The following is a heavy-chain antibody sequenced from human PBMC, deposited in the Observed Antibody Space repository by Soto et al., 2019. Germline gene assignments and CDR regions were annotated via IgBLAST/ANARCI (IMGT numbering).Heavy chain of an antibody. V-gene: IGHV6-1*01. CDR2: TYYRSKWYN. CDR1: GDSVSSNSAA. CDR3: ARDLLLLAYGDYSWFDP. D-gene: IGHD4-17*01. J-gene: IGHJ5*02. Sequence: SQTLSLTCAISGDSVSSNSAAWNWIRQSPSRGLEWLGRTYYRSKWYNDYAVSVKSRITINPDTSKNQFSLQLNSVTPEDTAVYYCARDLLLLAYGDYSWFDPWGQGTLVTVSS.